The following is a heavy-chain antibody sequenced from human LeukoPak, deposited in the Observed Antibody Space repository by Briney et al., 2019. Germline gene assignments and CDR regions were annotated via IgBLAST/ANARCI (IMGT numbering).Heavy chain of an antibody. D-gene: IGHD3-16*01. CDR2: ISSNGGST. CDR3: AKDQGSGLGSYSWGYFDS. CDR1: GFTVSSNY. J-gene: IGHJ4*02. Sequence: GGSLRLSCAASGFTVSSNYMSWVRQAPGKGLEWVSGISSNGGSTVYADSVKGRFTISRDNFRNTLILQMNSLRAGDTAVYYCAKDQGSGLGSYSWGYFDSWGQGTVVTVSS. V-gene: IGHV3-23*01.